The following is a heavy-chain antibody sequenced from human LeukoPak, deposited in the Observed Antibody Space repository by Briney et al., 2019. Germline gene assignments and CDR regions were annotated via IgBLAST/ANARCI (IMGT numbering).Heavy chain of an antibody. CDR1: GYTFTSYG. Sequence: GASVKVSCKASGYTFTSYGISWVRQAPGQGLEWMGWISAYNGNTNYAQKFQGRVTMTTDTSTSTAYMELRSLRSDETAVYYCARRTMVRGVMKTRTTLGYWGQGTLVTVSS. D-gene: IGHD3-10*01. J-gene: IGHJ4*02. V-gene: IGHV1-18*01. CDR2: ISAYNGNT. CDR3: ARRTMVRGVMKTRTTLGY.